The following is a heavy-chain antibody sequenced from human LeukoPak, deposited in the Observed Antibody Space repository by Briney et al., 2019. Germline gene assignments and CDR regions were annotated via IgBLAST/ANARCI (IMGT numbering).Heavy chain of an antibody. J-gene: IGHJ4*02. D-gene: IGHD1-1*01. CDR1: GFTFSTYA. CDR2: ISDDGEDT. V-gene: IGHV3-23*01. Sequence: GWSLRLSCAAPGFTFSTYAMSWVRQAPGKGLEWLSAISDDGEDTFYADSVKGRFTISRDNSKNTLYLQVNSLRADDTAFYYCAKGVGTTSTYYFDYWGQGTLVTVSS. CDR3: AKGVGTTSTYYFDY.